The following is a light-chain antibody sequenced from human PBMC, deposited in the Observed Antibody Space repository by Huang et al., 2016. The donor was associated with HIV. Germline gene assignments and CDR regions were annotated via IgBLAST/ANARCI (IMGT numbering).Light chain of an antibody. Sequence: ERVMTQSPVTLSVSPGESATLSCRASQSVGGDLAWYQHKPGQAPRLLIYGASTRATCIPDSFSGSGSATDCTLTISSLQSEDSAVYYCQQYRNWPPLTFGPGTKVDIK. J-gene: IGKJ3*01. CDR3: QQYRNWPPLT. CDR2: GAS. CDR1: QSVGGD. V-gene: IGKV3-15*01.